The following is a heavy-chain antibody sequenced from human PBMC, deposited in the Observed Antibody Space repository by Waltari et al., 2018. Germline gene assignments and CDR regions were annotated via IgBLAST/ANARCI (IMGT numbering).Heavy chain of an antibody. Sequence: QLQLQESGPGLVKPSETLSLTCTVSGDSISTNYNWGWIRQPPGKGLEWMGNMQNRGSTFYNPSLGSRVTISLDTWKNQFSLRLSSVGAADTAVYFCGRIAFGDEGGYFQYWGQGTLVTVSS. J-gene: IGHJ1*01. D-gene: IGHD4-17*01. CDR2: MQNRGST. CDR1: GDSISTNYN. V-gene: IGHV4-39*01. CDR3: GRIAFGDEGGYFQY.